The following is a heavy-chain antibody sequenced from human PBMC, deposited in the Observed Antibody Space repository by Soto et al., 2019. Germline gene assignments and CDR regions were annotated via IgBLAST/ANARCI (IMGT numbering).Heavy chain of an antibody. CDR2: TNGGNDDT. Sequence: RTSGYTFANNAMQWVRQAPGQTFEGLGGTNGGNDDTRYSQKFQARVTLSKDRYANTFYMEMSSLTPEDTAVYYCARGGWMLVEGSHECPARDVWCQGTKVTVSS. CDR1: GYTFANNA. J-gene: IGHJ6*02. CDR3: ARGGWMLVEGSHECPARDV. V-gene: IGHV1-3*01. D-gene: IGHD2-2*03.